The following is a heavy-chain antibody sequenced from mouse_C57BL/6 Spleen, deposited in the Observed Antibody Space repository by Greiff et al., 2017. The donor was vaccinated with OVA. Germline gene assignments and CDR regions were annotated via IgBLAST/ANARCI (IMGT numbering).Heavy chain of an antibody. Sequence: QVQLKQSGAELAKPGASVKLSCKASGYTFTSYWMHWVKQRPGQGLEWIGYINPSSGYTKYNQKFKDKATLTADKSSSTAYMQLSRLTYEDSAVYYCAPYGSRELDYAMDYWGQGTSVTVSS. V-gene: IGHV1-7*01. CDR3: APYGSRELDYAMDY. D-gene: IGHD1-1*01. CDR1: GYTFTSYW. J-gene: IGHJ4*01. CDR2: INPSSGYT.